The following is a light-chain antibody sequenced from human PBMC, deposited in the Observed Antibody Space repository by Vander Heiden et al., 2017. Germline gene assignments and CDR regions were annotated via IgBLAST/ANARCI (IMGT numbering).Light chain of an antibody. V-gene: IGKV1-33*01. J-gene: IGKJ4*01. CDR1: QDISNY. Sequence: DIQMTQSPSSLSASVGDRVTITCQASQDISNYLNWYQQKPGKAPKLLIYDASNLETGVPSSFSGSGSGTDFTFTISSLQPEDIATYYCQQYDNLPVTFGGGTKVEIK. CDR2: DAS. CDR3: QQYDNLPVT.